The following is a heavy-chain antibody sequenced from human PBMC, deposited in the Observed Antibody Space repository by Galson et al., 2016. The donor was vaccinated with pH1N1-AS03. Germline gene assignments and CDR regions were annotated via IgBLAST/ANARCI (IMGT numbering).Heavy chain of an antibody. V-gene: IGHV4-39*07. CDR2: IYYSGST. CDR1: GGSISSSSYY. CDR3: ARVTLLNAVIWFDP. D-gene: IGHD2-21*01. J-gene: IGHJ5*02. Sequence: ETLSLTCTVSGGSISSSSYYWGWIRQPPGKGLEWIGSIYYSGSTYYNPSPKSRVTISIDTSKNHFSLKLSSVTAADTAIYYCARVTLLNAVIWFDPWGQGTLVTVSS.